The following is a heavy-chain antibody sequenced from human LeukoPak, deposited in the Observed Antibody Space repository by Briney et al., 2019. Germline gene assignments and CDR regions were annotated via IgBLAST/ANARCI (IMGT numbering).Heavy chain of an antibody. D-gene: IGHD4-23*01. J-gene: IGHJ3*02. Sequence: GGSLRLSCAASGFTFSDYYMSWLRQAPGKGLEWVSYISSGGGTIYYADSVKGRFTISRDNAKNSLYLQMNSLRAEDTAVYYCARDQSPYGGNSGGDAFDIWGQGTMVTVSS. CDR1: GFTFSDYY. CDR2: ISSGGGTI. CDR3: ARDQSPYGGNSGGDAFDI. V-gene: IGHV3-11*01.